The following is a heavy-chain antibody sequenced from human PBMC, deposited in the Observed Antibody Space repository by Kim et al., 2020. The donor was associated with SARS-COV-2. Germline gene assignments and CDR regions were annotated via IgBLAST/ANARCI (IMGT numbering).Heavy chain of an antibody. CDR3: ARVVRGFGEFYYFDY. J-gene: IGHJ4*02. CDR2: IYYSGST. D-gene: IGHD3-10*01. V-gene: IGHV4-59*13. Sequence: SETLSLTCTVSGGSISSYYWSWIRQPPGKGLEWIGYIYYSGSTNYNPSLKSRVTISVDTSKNQFSLKLSSVTAADTAVYYCARVVRGFGEFYYFDYWGQGTLVTVSS. CDR1: GGSISSYY.